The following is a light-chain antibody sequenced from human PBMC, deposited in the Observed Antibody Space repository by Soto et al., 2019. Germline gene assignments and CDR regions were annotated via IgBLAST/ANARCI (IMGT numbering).Light chain of an antibody. CDR3: CSYTSIDSVV. CDR2: EVT. J-gene: IGLJ2*01. V-gene: IGLV2-23*02. Sequence: QSALAQPASVSGSPGQSITISCSGTSSDVGKYDAVSWYQQHPGKAPKFIIYEVTKRPSGISDRFSGSKSGNTASLTISGLQAEDEADYHCCSYTSIDSVVFGGGTKLTVL. CDR1: SSDVGKYDA.